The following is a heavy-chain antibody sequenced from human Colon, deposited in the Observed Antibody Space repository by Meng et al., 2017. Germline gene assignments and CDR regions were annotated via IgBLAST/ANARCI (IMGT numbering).Heavy chain of an antibody. J-gene: IGHJ4*02. V-gene: IGHV4-31*03. CDR2: IFFTGSA. CDR1: GSSIGTTGDY. Sequence: VQLQVSGPSPGTPSQSLSPPFKVPGSSIGTTGDYWTWIRQRPGKGLEWIGKIFFTGSAHYNPSLKTRAAMSVDRSKNQFSLKLNSVTAADTAVYYCARADCTAGICYQFDNWGQGTLVTVSS. CDR3: ARADCTAGICYQFDN. D-gene: IGHD2-8*02.